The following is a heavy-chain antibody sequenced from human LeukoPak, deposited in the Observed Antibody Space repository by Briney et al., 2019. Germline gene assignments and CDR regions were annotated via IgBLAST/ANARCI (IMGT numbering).Heavy chain of an antibody. D-gene: IGHD2-21*02. CDR3: ARDIAYCGGDCYVQFDP. Sequence: SETLYLTCTVSGGSISSGSYYWSWIRQPAGTGLEWVGRIYTSGSTNYNPSLKSRVTISVDTSKNQFSLKLSSVTAADTAVYYCARDIAYCGGDCYVQFDPWGRGTLVTVSS. J-gene: IGHJ5*02. CDR1: GGSISSGSYY. CDR2: IYTSGST. V-gene: IGHV4-61*02.